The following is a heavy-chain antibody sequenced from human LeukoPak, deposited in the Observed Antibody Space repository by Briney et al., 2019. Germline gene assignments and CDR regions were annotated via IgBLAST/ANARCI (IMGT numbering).Heavy chain of an antibody. CDR2: IYYSGST. Sequence: TSETLSLTCTVSGGSISSSSYYWGWIRQPPGKGLEWIGSIYYSGSTYYNPSLKSRVTISVDTSKNQFSLKLSSVTAADTAVYYCARVKKIPGVPHDYWGQGTLVTVSS. V-gene: IGHV4-39*07. CDR1: GGSISSSSYY. J-gene: IGHJ4*02. CDR3: ARVKKIPGVPHDY.